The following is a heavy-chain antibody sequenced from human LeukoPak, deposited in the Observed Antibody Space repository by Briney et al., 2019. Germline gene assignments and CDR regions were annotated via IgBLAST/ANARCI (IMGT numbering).Heavy chain of an antibody. CDR1: GYTFTSYG. J-gene: IGHJ4*02. Sequence: ASVKVSCKASGYTFTSYGISWVRQAPGQGLEWMGWISAYNGNTNYAQKLQGRVTMTTDTSTSTAYMELRSLRSDDKAVYYCARDRVGYCSGGSCYGPQPYDYWGQGTLVTVSS. D-gene: IGHD2-15*01. CDR3: ARDRVGYCSGGSCYGPQPYDY. V-gene: IGHV1-18*01. CDR2: ISAYNGNT.